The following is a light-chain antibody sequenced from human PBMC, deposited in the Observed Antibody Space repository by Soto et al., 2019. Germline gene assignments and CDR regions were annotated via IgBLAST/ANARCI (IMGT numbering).Light chain of an antibody. CDR2: DVS. CDR3: SSYTSSSTLWV. J-gene: IGLJ3*02. V-gene: IGLV2-14*01. Sequence: QSALTQPASVSGSPGQSITISCTGTSSDVGGYNYVSWYQQHPGKAPKLMIYDVSNRPSGVSNRFSGSKSGNTASLTISGLPAEDEADYYCSSYTSSSTLWVFGGGTKVTVL. CDR1: SSDVGGYNY.